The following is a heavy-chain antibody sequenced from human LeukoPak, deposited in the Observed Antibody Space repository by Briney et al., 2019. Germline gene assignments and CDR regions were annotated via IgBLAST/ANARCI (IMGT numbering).Heavy chain of an antibody. V-gene: IGHV3-30*18. D-gene: IGHD1-26*01. CDR3: AKGGATRYYYYYGMDV. CDR1: GFTFSSYG. Sequence: PGGSLRLSCAASGFTFSSYGMHWVRQAPGKGLEWVAVISYDGSNKYYADSVKGRFTISRGNSKNTLYLQMNSLRAEDTAVYYCAKGGATRYYYYYGMDVWGQGTTVTVSS. J-gene: IGHJ6*02. CDR2: ISYDGSNK.